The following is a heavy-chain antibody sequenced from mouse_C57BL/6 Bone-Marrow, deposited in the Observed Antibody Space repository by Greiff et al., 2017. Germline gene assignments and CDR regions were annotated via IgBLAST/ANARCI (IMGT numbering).Heavy chain of an antibody. V-gene: IGHV1-81*01. CDR3: ATNYDYPYYAMDY. J-gene: IGHJ4*01. D-gene: IGHD2-4*01. CDR2: IYPRSGNT. Sequence: QVQLQQSGAELARPGASVKLSCKASGYTFTSYGISWVKQRTGQGLEWIGEIYPRSGNTYYNEKFKGKATLTADKSSSTAYMELRSLTSEDSAVYFCATNYDYPYYAMDYWGQGTSVTVSS. CDR1: GYTFTSYG.